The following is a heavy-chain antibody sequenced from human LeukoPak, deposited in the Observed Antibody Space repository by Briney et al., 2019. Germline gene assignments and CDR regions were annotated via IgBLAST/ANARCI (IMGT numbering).Heavy chain of an antibody. D-gene: IGHD5-18*01. V-gene: IGHV4-39*01. J-gene: IGHJ3*02. CDR2: IFYSGST. CDR3: ARQDGYYTSNAFDI. CDR1: GGSISSSGYY. Sequence: SETLSLTCTVSGGSISSSGYYWGWIRQPPGKGLEWIGSIFYSGSTYYNASLKSRVTMSVDTSKNQFSLKLSSVTAADTAVYYCARQDGYYTSNAFDIWGQGTMVTVSS.